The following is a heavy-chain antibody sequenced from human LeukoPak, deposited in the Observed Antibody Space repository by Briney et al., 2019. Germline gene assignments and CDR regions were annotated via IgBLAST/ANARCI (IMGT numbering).Heavy chain of an antibody. D-gene: IGHD4-17*01. Sequence: ASVKVSCKASGYTFINYDINWVRQATGPGLEWMGWMNPKSGYTGYAQKFQGRVTMTMNTSITTAYMELSSLRSEDTAMYYCARTYGDYDYWGQGTLVTVSS. CDR1: GYTFINYD. CDR3: ARTYGDYDY. CDR2: MNPKSGYT. J-gene: IGHJ4*02. V-gene: IGHV1-8*01.